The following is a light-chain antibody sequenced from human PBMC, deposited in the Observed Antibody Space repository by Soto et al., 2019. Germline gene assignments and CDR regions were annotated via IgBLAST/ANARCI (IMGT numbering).Light chain of an antibody. J-gene: IGKJ5*01. CDR1: QGIGDT. CDR3: QQYNNWPIT. Sequence: VLTQSPATLSLSPGKRATLSCRASQGIGDTLAWYQQKPGQTPRLLIYDTSIRATGVPARFSGSRSGAEFTLTISSLQSEDFAVYYCQQYNNWPITFGQGTRLEI. V-gene: IGKV3-15*01. CDR2: DTS.